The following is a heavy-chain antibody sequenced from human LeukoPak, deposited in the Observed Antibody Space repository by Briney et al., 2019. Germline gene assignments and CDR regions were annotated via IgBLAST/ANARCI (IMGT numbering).Heavy chain of an antibody. D-gene: IGHD2-2*01. CDR1: GGSISSSSYY. Sequence: KSSETLSLTCTVSGGSISSSSYYWGWIRQPPGKGLEWIGSIYYSGSTYYNPSLKSRVTISVDTSKNQFSLKLSSVTAADTAVYYCARVVLGYCSSTSCYGDFDYWGQGTLVTVSS. V-gene: IGHV4-39*07. CDR3: ARVVLGYCSSTSCYGDFDY. CDR2: IYYSGST. J-gene: IGHJ4*02.